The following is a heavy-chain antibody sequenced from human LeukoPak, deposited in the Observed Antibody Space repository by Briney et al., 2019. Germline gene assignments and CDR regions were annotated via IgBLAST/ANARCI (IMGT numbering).Heavy chain of an antibody. Sequence: PSETLSLTCTVSGGSISSYYWSWIRQPPGKGLEWIGYIYYSGSTNYNPSLKSRVTISVDTSKNQFSLKLSSVTAADTAVYYCARAAREMATTPDFDYWGQGTLLTVSS. CDR3: ARAAREMATTPDFDY. CDR2: IYYSGST. CDR1: GGSISSYY. V-gene: IGHV4-59*01. D-gene: IGHD5-24*01. J-gene: IGHJ4*02.